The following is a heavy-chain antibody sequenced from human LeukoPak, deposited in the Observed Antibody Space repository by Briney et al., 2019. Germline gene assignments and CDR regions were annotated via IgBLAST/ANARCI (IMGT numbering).Heavy chain of an antibody. CDR1: GGSISSDF. CDR3: ARFMRTPASWLCVLYY. J-gene: IGHJ4*02. CDR2: IYYSGST. Sequence: SETLSLTCTVSGGSISSDFWSWIRQPPGKALEWIGYIYYSGSTNYNPSLKRRISISVDTSKNQFSLKLTSVNAADTAVYYCARFMRTPASWLCVLYYWGQGTLVPLSS. D-gene: IGHD6-13*01. V-gene: IGHV4-59*01.